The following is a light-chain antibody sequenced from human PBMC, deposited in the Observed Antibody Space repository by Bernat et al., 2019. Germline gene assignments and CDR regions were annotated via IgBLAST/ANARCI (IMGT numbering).Light chain of an antibody. J-gene: IGLJ3*02. Sequence: QAELTQPPSVSKGLRQTATLTCTGNSNNVGNQGAAWLQQHQGHPPKLLSYRNNNRPSGISERLSASRSATTASPTITGLQPEDEADYYCSAWDSGLSAWVFGGGTKLTVL. V-gene: IGLV10-54*01. CDR2: RNN. CDR3: SAWDSGLSAWV. CDR1: SNNVGNQG.